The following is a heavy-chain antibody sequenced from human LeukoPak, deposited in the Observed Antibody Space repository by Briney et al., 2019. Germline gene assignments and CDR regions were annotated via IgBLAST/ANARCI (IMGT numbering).Heavy chain of an antibody. CDR1: GYSFTSYW. V-gene: IGHV5-51*01. CDR2: IYPGDSDT. D-gene: IGHD3-10*01. Sequence: GESLKISCKGSGYSFTSYWIGWVRQMPGKGLGWMGIIYPGDSDTRYSPSFQGQVTISADKSISTAYLQWSSLKASDTAMYYCAREYYYGSGSYPDAFDIWGQGTMVTVSS. J-gene: IGHJ3*02. CDR3: AREYYYGSGSYPDAFDI.